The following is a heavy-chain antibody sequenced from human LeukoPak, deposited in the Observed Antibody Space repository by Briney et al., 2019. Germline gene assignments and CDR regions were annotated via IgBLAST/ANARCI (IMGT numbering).Heavy chain of an antibody. CDR1: GFTFSSYW. J-gene: IGHJ6*03. CDR2: IKQDGSEK. V-gene: IGHV3-7*03. Sequence: GGSLRLSCAASGFTFSSYWMSWVRQAPGKGLEWVANIKQDGSEKYYADSVKGRFTISRDNSKNTLYLQMNSLRAEDTAVYYCAKDRSSRYDFWSGSFSHYYYYYMDVWGKGTTVTVSS. CDR3: AKDRSSRYDFWSGSFSHYYYYYMDV. D-gene: IGHD3-3*01.